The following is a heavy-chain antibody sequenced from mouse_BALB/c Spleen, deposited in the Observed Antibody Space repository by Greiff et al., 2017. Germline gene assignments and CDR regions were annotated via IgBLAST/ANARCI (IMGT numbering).Heavy chain of an antibody. Sequence: EVQRVESGGGLVKPGGSLKLSCAASGFTFSSYAMSWVRQTPEKRLEWVASISSGGSTYYPDSVKGRFTISRDNARNILYLQMSSLRSEDTAMYYCAREGGGDYYGSLDYWGQGTTLTVSS. V-gene: IGHV5-6-5*01. CDR1: GFTFSSYA. J-gene: IGHJ2*01. CDR3: AREGGGDYYGSLDY. D-gene: IGHD1-1*01. CDR2: ISSGGST.